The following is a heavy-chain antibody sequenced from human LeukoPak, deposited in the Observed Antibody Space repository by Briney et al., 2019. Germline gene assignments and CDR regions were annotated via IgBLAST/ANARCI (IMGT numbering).Heavy chain of an antibody. Sequence: GASVKVSCKASGYTFTGYYMHWVRQAPGQGREWMGWINPNSGGTNYAQKFQGRVTMTRDTSISTAYMELSRLRSDDTAVYYCARDPEGGYSYGDFDYWGQGTLVTVSS. CDR2: INPNSGGT. CDR3: ARDPEGGYSYGDFDY. V-gene: IGHV1-2*02. J-gene: IGHJ4*02. D-gene: IGHD5-18*01. CDR1: GYTFTGYY.